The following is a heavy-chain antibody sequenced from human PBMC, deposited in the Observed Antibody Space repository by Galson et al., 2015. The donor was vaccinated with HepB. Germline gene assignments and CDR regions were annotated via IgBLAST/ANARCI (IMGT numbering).Heavy chain of an antibody. J-gene: IGHJ4*02. CDR2: LSDDGTNK. Sequence: SLRLSCAGSGFNFSPYGMHWVRQAPGKGLEWVAVLSDDGTNKYYVDSVKGRFTISRDNSKNTMFLQMNSLRPEDTAVYYCAKDVEGNAFDYWGQGTLVTVST. CDR3: AKDVEGNAFDY. D-gene: IGHD2-15*01. V-gene: IGHV3-30*18. CDR1: GFNFSPYG.